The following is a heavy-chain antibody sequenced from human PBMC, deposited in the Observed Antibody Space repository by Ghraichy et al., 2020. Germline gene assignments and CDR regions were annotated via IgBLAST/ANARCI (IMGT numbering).Heavy chain of an antibody. CDR3: ARGPYCTAPRCHAYLYFDL. V-gene: IGHV4-59*01. J-gene: IGHJ2*01. CDR1: GGSISSYY. D-gene: IGHD2-8*02. Sequence: SETLSLTCTVSGGSISSYYWSWIRQPPGSGLEWIGYIHSTGSATYNPSLKSRVTISVDTSRNQFSPKLSSVTAADTAFYYCARGPYCTAPRCHAYLYFDLWRRGTLVTVSS. CDR2: IHSTGSA.